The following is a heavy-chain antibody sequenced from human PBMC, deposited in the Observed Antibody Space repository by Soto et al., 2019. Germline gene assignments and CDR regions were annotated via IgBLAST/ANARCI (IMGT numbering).Heavy chain of an antibody. D-gene: IGHD3-22*01. V-gene: IGHV4-31*03. CDR3: ARGGYYYENSGQNAYDY. CDR1: GGSISSGGYY. Sequence: PSETLSLTCTVSGGSISSGGYYWSWIRQHPGKGLEWIGYIYYGGSTYYNPSLKSRATISGDTSKNQFSLKLSSVTAADTAVYYCARGGYYYENSGQNAYDYWGQGILVTVYS. J-gene: IGHJ4*01. CDR2: IYYGGST.